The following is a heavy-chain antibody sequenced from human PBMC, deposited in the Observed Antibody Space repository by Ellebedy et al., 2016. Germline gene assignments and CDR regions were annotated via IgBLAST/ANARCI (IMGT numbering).Heavy chain of an antibody. D-gene: IGHD1-26*01. Sequence: ASVKVSXKASGYTFTNYGISWVRQAPGQGLEWMGWISGYTGNTNYAQKFQGRVTMTTDTSTSTAYMELRSLRSDDAAVYFCARPIVGATGGGDYYYDGMDVWGQGTTVTVSS. CDR2: ISGYTGNT. CDR3: ARPIVGATGGGDYYYDGMDV. V-gene: IGHV1-18*04. J-gene: IGHJ6*02. CDR1: GYTFTNYG.